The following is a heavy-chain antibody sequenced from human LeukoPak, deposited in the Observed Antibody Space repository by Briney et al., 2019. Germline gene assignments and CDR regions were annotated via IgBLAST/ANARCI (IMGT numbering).Heavy chain of an antibody. CDR2: ISGSAATT. Sequence: PGGSLRLSCAASGFTFSTYGMTWVRQAPGKGLEWVSAISGSAATTFYADSVKGRFTISRDNSKNTLYLQMNSLRAEDTAVYYCAKNPVKYYYDSSGIVFQHWGQGTLVTVSS. CDR1: GFTFSTYG. CDR3: AKNPVKYYYDSSGIVFQH. V-gene: IGHV3-23*01. J-gene: IGHJ1*01. D-gene: IGHD3-22*01.